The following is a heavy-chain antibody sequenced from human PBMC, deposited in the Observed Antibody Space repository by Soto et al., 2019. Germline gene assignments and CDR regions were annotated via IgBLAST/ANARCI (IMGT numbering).Heavy chain of an antibody. V-gene: IGHV1-69*01. CDR1: GGSFGNSA. CDR2: FIPVYCTL. CDR3: ATGVIWIGYFTVDS. J-gene: IGHJ4*02. Sequence: QVLLVQSGAEVKKPGSSVKISCKASGGSFGNSAINWVRQTPGQGLEWLGGFIPVYCTLNYAQKFQGRVTITADESTGTAYMTLSSLASNDTAVYYCATGVIWIGYFTVDSCGQGTRVTVSS. D-gene: IGHD3-3*01.